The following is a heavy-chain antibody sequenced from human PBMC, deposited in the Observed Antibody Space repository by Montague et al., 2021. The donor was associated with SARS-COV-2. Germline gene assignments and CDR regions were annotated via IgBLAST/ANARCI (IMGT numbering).Heavy chain of an antibody. V-gene: IGHV4-59*08. CDR3: ARTTYFDLASIYYYVMDV. D-gene: IGHD3-9*01. CDR2: IYYSGSK. Sequence: LRLSCAASGFIFSNYWRWIRQHPGGGLEWIGYIYYSGSKEYCPXLKSRGTMSIDTYKNQFSLRLNTVTAADPAVYFCARTTYFDLASIYYYVMDVWGQGTTVTCSS. J-gene: IGHJ6*02. CDR1: GFIFSNY.